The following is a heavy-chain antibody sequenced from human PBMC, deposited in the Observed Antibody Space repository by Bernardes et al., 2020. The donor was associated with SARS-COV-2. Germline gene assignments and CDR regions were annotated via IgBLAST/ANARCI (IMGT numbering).Heavy chain of an antibody. CDR3: ARDRAVNWFDP. V-gene: IGHV3-7*01. D-gene: IGHD3-10*01. Sequence: VGSLILSCAASRFTFSNYWMSWVRQAPGKGLEWVANIKQDGTEKYYVDSVKGRFTISRDNAKNSLYLQMNSLRAEDTAVYFCARDRAVNWFDPWGQGTLVTVSS. CDR1: RFTFSNYW. CDR2: IKQDGTEK. J-gene: IGHJ5*02.